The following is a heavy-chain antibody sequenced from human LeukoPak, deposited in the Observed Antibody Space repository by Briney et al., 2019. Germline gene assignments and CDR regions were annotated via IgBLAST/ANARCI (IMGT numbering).Heavy chain of an antibody. CDR2: IWYDGSNK. CDR3: AKGSGYYQGYFDY. D-gene: IGHD3-22*01. J-gene: IGHJ4*02. CDR1: GFTFSSYG. V-gene: IGHV3-33*06. Sequence: GGSLRLSCAASGFTFSSYGMHWVRQAPGKGLEWVAVIWYDGSNKYYADSVKGRFTISRDNSKNTLYLQMNSLRAEDTAVYYGAKGSGYYQGYFDYWGQGTLVTVSS.